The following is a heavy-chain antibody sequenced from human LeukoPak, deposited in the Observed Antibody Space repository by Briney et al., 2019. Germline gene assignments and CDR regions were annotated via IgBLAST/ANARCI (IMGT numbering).Heavy chain of an antibody. CDR3: TRSVGYCSSTSCPLAFDI. CDR1: GYTFTGYY. Sequence: GASVKVSCKASGYTFTGYYMHWVRQAPGQGLEWMGWINPNSGGTNYAQKFQGWVTMTRDTSISTAYMELSRLRSDDTAVYYCTRSVGYCSSTSCPLAFDIWGQGTMVTVSS. D-gene: IGHD2-2*01. CDR2: INPNSGGT. V-gene: IGHV1-2*04. J-gene: IGHJ3*02.